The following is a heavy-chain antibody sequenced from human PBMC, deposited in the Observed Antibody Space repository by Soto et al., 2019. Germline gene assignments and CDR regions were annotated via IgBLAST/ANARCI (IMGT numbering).Heavy chain of an antibody. CDR3: ARDAGDGYNPNWFDP. CDR2: ISSSSSYT. J-gene: IGHJ5*02. Sequence: VGSLRLSCAASGFTFSDYHMSWIRQAPGKGLEWVSYISSSSSYTNYADSVKGRFTISRDNAKNSLYLQMNSLRAEDTAVYYCARDAGDGYNPNWFDPWGQGTLVTVS. V-gene: IGHV3-11*06. D-gene: IGHD5-12*01. CDR1: GFTFSDYH.